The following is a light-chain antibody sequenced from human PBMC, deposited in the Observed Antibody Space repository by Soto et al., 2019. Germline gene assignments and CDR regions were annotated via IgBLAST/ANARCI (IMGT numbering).Light chain of an antibody. CDR3: QAWDSSTHNYV. CDR2: QDS. CDR1: KLADKY. Sequence: SYELTQPPSVSVSPGQTASITCSGDKLADKYACWYQQKPGQSPVLVIYQDSKRPSGIPERFSGSNSGNTATLTISGTQAMDEADYYCQAWDSSTHNYVFGTGTKLTVL. J-gene: IGLJ1*01. V-gene: IGLV3-1*01.